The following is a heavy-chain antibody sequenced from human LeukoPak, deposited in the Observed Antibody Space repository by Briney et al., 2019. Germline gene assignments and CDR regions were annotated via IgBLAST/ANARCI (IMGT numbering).Heavy chain of an antibody. V-gene: IGHV4-38-2*02. CDR3: TRLSHVAGAPKVSWFDP. Sequence: PSETLSLTCTVSAYSISNGFVWGWIRQPPGKGLAWIASIYHSGTTYYNPSLKSRVTMSVDTSKNQFSLRLSSVTAADTAVYYCTRLSHVAGAPKVSWFDPWGQGTLVTVSS. J-gene: IGHJ5*02. D-gene: IGHD1-26*01. CDR2: IYHSGTT. CDR1: AYSISNGFV.